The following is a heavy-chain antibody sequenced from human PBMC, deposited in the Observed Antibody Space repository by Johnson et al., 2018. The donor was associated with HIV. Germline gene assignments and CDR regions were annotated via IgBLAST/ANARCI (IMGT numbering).Heavy chain of an antibody. CDR1: GFTFDDYG. CDR3: AREPELELQFSHAFDF. V-gene: IGHV3-20*04. CDR2: ITWNGART. D-gene: IGHD1-7*01. J-gene: IGHJ3*01. Sequence: VQLVESGGGVVQPGGSLRLSCAASGFTFDDYGMSWVRQAPGKGLEWVSGITWNGARTGYADSVKGRFTISRDNAKNSLHLHMNSLRAEDTALYYCAREPELELQFSHAFDFWGQGTMVSVSS.